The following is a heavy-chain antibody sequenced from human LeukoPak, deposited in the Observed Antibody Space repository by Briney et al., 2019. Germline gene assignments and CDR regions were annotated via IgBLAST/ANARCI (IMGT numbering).Heavy chain of an antibody. CDR3: ARDYVWGSPESDY. J-gene: IGHJ4*02. D-gene: IGHD7-27*01. CDR2: IKTDGGEK. CDR1: GFSFNNYW. Sequence: GGSLRLSCVASGFSFNNYWMSWFRQAPGKGLEWVGNIKTDGGEKYYVDSVRGRFTISRDNAKNSLYLQMNSLRAEDTAVYYYARDYVWGSPESDYWGQGTLVTVSS. V-gene: IGHV3-7*01.